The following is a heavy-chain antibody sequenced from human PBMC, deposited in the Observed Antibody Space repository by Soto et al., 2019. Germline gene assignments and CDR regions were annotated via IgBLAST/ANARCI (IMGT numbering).Heavy chain of an antibody. Sequence: PGGSLRLSCAASGFTFSSYGMSWVRQAPGKGLEWVSSISNSGSEIFYAASVKGRFTISRDSSKNTLYLEMSSLRPEDTAVYYCVSRGYNCQFSDYWGQGTLVTVSS. J-gene: IGHJ4*02. CDR2: ISNSGSEI. V-gene: IGHV3-23*01. CDR3: VSRGYNCQFSDY. CDR1: GFTFSSYG. D-gene: IGHD6-25*01.